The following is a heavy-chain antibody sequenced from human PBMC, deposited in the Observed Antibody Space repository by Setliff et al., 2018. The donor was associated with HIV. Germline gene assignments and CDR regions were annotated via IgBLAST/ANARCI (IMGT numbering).Heavy chain of an antibody. CDR2: ISDTGNIV. CDR3: ARSAQDCSSTRCFPDKYFQH. V-gene: IGHV3-48*01. CDR1: GFTFSAYS. J-gene: IGHJ1*01. Sequence: PGGSLRLSCAGSGFTFSAYSMNWVRQTPGKGLEWVAYISDTGNIVYYADSVRGRFTISRDDARISLYLQMNSLRVEDTAVYFCARSAQDCSSTRCFPDKYFQHRGRGTLVTVSS. D-gene: IGHD2-2*01.